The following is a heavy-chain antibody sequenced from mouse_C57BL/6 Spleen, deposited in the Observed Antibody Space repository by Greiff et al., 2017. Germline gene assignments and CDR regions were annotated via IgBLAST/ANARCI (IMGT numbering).Heavy chain of an antibody. D-gene: IGHD3-2*02. Sequence: EVHLVESGGGLVKPGGSLKLSCAASGFTFSDYGMHWVRQAPEKGLEWVAYISSGSSTIYYADTVKGRFTISRDNAKNTLFLQMTSLRSEDTAMYYCARRTAQATNCAMDDWGQGTSVTVSS. J-gene: IGHJ4*01. CDR1: GFTFSDYG. V-gene: IGHV5-17*01. CDR3: ARRTAQATNCAMDD. CDR2: ISSGSSTI.